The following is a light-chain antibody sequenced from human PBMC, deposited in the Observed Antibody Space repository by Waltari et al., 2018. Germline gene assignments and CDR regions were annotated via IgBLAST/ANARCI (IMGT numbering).Light chain of an antibody. Sequence: QSALTQPASVSGSPGQSITISCTGTSSDVGGYNYVSWYQQHPGKAPKLMIYAVSNRPSGFSNRFSGSNSVNTASLTISGLQADDAADYYCSSYTSSSTLGVFGSGTKVTVL. CDR2: AVS. V-gene: IGLV2-14*03. J-gene: IGLJ1*01. CDR1: SSDVGGYNY. CDR3: SSYTSSSTLGV.